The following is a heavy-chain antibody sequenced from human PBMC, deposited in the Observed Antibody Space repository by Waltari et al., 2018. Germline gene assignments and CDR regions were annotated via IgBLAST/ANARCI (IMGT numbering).Heavy chain of an antibody. CDR1: GFTFSSYG. V-gene: IGHV3-30*02. Sequence: QVQLVESGGGVVQPGGSLRLSCAASGFTFSSYGMHWVRQAPGKGLEWVAFIRYDGRNKYYADSVKGRFTISRDNSKNTLYLQMNSLRAEDTAVYYCAKGYSGSYLGYMDVWGKGTTVTVSS. CDR2: IRYDGRNK. D-gene: IGHD1-26*01. CDR3: AKGYSGSYLGYMDV. J-gene: IGHJ6*03.